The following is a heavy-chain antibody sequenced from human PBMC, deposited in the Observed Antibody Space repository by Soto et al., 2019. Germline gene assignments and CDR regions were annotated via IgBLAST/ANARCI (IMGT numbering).Heavy chain of an antibody. CDR3: ARQFSSWRTYYYGMDV. CDR1: GVTMSSGDYD. J-gene: IGHJ6*02. V-gene: IGHV4-30-4*01. D-gene: IGHD6-13*01. CDR2: IYYSGST. Sequence: SETMALACPFSGVTMSSGDYDWIWIRKPPGKGLEWIGYIYYSGSTYYNPSLKSRVTISVDTSKNQFSLKLSSVTAADTAVYYCARQFSSWRTYYYGMDVWGQGTTVTGSS.